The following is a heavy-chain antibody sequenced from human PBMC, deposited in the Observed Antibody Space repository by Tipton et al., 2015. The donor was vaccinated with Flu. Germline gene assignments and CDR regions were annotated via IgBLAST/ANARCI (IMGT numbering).Heavy chain of an antibody. CDR1: GGSISSSTYY. CDR3: ARVQGATYDSTDGTFMPQFYFGMDV. CDR2: IYYSGTT. J-gene: IGHJ6*02. V-gene: IGHV4-39*07. D-gene: IGHD3-22*01. Sequence: TLSLTCTVSGGSISSSTYYWGWIRQPPGKGLEWIGSIYYSGTTSYTPSLKSRVTMPVDTSKNQFSLRLTSVTAADTAVYYCARVQGATYDSTDGTFMPQFYFGMDVWGQGTTVTVSS.